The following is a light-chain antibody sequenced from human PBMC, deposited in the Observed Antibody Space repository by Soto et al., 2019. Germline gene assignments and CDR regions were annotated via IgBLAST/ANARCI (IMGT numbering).Light chain of an antibody. J-gene: IGKJ1*01. CDR3: QQYHSPPQT. CDR2: WAS. V-gene: IGKV4-1*01. Sequence: DIVLTQSPDSLAVSLGERATINCKSSQSVLYSPNNKNYLAWYQQKPGQPPKLLVYWASTRESGVPDRFSGSGYGTDFTLTINSLQAEDVAVYYCQQYHSPPQTFGQGTKVEIK. CDR1: QSVLYSPNNKNY.